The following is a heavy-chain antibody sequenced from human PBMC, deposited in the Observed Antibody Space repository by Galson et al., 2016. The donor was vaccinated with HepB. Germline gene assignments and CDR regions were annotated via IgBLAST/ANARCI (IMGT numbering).Heavy chain of an antibody. D-gene: IGHD2-15*01. CDR2: IIPRFPTA. CDR3: ARPKRVTIVDDAFDV. V-gene: IGHV1-69*13. CDR1: GYTFSSHA. Sequence: SVKVSCKASGYTFSSHAINWVRQAPGQGLEWMGGIIPRFPTANYAQKFRGRVTITADDSTSTAYMELSGLRSEDTAIYYCARPKRVTIVDDAFDVWGRGTMVIVSS. J-gene: IGHJ3*01.